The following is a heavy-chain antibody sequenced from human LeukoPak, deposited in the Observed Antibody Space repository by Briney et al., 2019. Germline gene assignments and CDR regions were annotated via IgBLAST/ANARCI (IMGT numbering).Heavy chain of an antibody. CDR1: GFTFSSYA. D-gene: IGHD4-17*01. CDR3: AKWEFGDSIGDAFDI. J-gene: IGHJ3*02. V-gene: IGHV3-23*01. Sequence: GGSLRLSCAASGFTFSSYAMSWVRQAPGKGLEWVSAISGSGGSTYYADSVKGRFTISRDNSKNTVYLQMNSLRAEDTAVYYCAKWEFGDSIGDAFDIWGQGTMVTVSS. CDR2: ISGSGGST.